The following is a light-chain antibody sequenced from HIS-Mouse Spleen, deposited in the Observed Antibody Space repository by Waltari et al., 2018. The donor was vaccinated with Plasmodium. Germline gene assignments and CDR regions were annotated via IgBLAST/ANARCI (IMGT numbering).Light chain of an antibody. CDR1: QSVSSN. Sequence: EILMTQSPATLSVSPGERATLSCRASQSVSSNLAWYQQKPGQAPRLLIYGASTRATGIPARFSGSGSGTAFTLTISSLQSEDFAVYYCQQYNNWSFTFGPGTKVDIK. V-gene: IGKV3-15*01. CDR3: QQYNNWSFT. CDR2: GAS. J-gene: IGKJ3*01.